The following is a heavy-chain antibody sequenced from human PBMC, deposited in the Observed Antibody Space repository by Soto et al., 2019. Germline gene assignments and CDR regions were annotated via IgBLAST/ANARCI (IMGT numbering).Heavy chain of an antibody. CDR3: ARDKDRLQLGGNYYYILDV. V-gene: IGHV1-69*12. CDR2: IMPVFPTP. J-gene: IGHJ6*02. Sequence: QVQLVQSGAEVKKPGSSVKVSCKTSGGTFSTSAISWVRQAPGQGREWVGGIMPVFPTPDYAQNFQGRVTITADDSTTPAYLELTSLRADDTAVYYCARDKDRLQLGGNYYYILDVWGQGTAITVSS. D-gene: IGHD1-1*01. CDR1: GGTFSTSA.